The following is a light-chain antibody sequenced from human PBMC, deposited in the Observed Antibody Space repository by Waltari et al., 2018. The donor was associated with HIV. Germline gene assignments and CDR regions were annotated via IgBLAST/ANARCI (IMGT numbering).Light chain of an antibody. CDR3: NSYTTSSTLHVV. J-gene: IGLJ2*01. Sequence: QSALTQPASVSGSPGQPITISCTGTRRDVGGYNYVSWSQHHPGKAPKLMIYDVSNRPSVVSNRFSGSKSGNTASLTISGLQAEDEADYYCNSYTTSSTLHVVFGGGTKLTVL. CDR2: DVS. CDR1: RRDVGGYNY. V-gene: IGLV2-14*03.